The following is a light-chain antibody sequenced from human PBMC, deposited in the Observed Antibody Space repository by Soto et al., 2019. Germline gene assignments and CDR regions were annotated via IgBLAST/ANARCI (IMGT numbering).Light chain of an antibody. J-gene: IGKJ4*01. CDR3: QQSYSALLLT. CDR1: QSISNY. CDR2: AAS. Sequence: DIQMTQSPSSLSASVGDRVTITCRASQSISNYLNWYQQKPGKAPKLLIYAASSLQSGVPSRFSGSGSGTDFTLTISSLQPEDFATYYCQQSYSALLLTFGGGTKVDIK. V-gene: IGKV1-39*01.